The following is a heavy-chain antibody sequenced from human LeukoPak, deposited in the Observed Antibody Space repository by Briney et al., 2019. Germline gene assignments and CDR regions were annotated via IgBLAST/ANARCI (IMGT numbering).Heavy chain of an antibody. J-gene: IGHJ6*02. CDR2: IYSGGST. V-gene: IGHV3-66*01. CDR1: GFTFGDYA. Sequence: GGSLRLSCTASGFTFGDYAMSWVRQAPGKGLEWVSVIYSGGSTYYADSVKGRFTISRDNSKNTLYLQMNSLGAEDTAVYYCARTLRDYHYYGMDVWGQGTTVTVSS. D-gene: IGHD2/OR15-2a*01. CDR3: ARTLRDYHYYGMDV.